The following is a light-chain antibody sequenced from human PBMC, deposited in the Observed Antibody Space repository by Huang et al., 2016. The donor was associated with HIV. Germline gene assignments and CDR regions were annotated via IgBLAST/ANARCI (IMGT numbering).Light chain of an antibody. V-gene: IGKV1-9*01. CDR1: QDISSY. Sequence: IQLTQSPSSLSASVGYRVTITCRASQDISSYLSWYLQRPGKAPQLLIFATSTLQNGVPSRVSGSGSGTDFTLTVNSLHSEDLSIYYCQQLYSFPITFGQGTRVEIK. CDR3: QQLYSFPIT. J-gene: IGKJ5*01. CDR2: ATS.